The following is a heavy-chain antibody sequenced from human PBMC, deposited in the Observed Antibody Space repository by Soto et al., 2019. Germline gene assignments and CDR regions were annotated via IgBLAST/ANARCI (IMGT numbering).Heavy chain of an antibody. Sequence: GGSLRLSCAASGFTFGSYAMSWVRQAPGKGLEWVSAISGSGGSTYYADSVKGRFTISRDNSKNTLYLQMNSLRAEDTAVYYCAKDMVRGVINPILEYWGPGPLVTVSS. D-gene: IGHD3-10*01. CDR3: AKDMVRGVINPILEY. CDR2: ISGSGGST. J-gene: IGHJ4*02. CDR1: GFTFGSYA. V-gene: IGHV3-23*01.